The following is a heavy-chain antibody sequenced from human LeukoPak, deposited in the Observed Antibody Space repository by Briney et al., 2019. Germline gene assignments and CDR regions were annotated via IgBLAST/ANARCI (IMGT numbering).Heavy chain of an antibody. CDR3: ARAWAYYYGSGSYYND. Sequence: GASVKVSCKASGGTFSSYAISWVRQAPGQGLEWMGGIIPIFGTANYAQKFQGRVTITADESTSTAYMELSSLRSEDTAVYYCARAWAYYYGSGSYYNDWGQGTLVTVSS. V-gene: IGHV1-69*13. J-gene: IGHJ4*02. CDR1: GGTFSSYA. D-gene: IGHD3-10*01. CDR2: IIPIFGTA.